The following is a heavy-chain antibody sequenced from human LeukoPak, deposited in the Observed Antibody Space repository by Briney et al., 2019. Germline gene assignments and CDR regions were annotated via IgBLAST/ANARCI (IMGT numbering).Heavy chain of an antibody. Sequence: GGSLRLSCAASGFTFSDYYMSWIRQAPGKGLEWVSYISNSGSTKYYADSVKGRFTISRDNAKDSLYLQMNSLRAEDTAVYYCARDLATICGVVTDAQGYFDFWGQGTLVTVSS. CDR2: ISNSGSTK. D-gene: IGHD3-3*01. CDR3: ARDLATICGVVTDAQGYFDF. V-gene: IGHV3-11*01. J-gene: IGHJ4*02. CDR1: GFTFSDYY.